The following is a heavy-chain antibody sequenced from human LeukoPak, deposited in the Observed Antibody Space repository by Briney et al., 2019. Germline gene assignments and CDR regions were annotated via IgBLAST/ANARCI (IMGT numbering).Heavy chain of an antibody. CDR1: GGSFSGYY. CDR2: INHSGST. V-gene: IGHV4-34*01. Sequence: SETLSLTCAVYGGSFSGYYWSWIRQPPGKGLEWIGEINHSGSTNYNPSLKSRVTISVDTSKNQFSLKLSSVTAADTAVYYCAGGSSSGCSFDYWGQGTLVTVSS. CDR3: AGGSSSGCSFDY. D-gene: IGHD6-19*01. J-gene: IGHJ4*02.